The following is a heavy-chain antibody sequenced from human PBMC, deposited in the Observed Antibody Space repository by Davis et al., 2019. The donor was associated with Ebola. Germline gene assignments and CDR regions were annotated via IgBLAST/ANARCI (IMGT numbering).Heavy chain of an antibody. CDR3: ARGGRRWLQSGAFDI. Sequence: MPSETLSLTCTVSGGSISSYYWSWIRQPPGKGLEWIGYIYYSGSTNYNPSLKSRVTISVDTSKNQFSLKLSSVTAADTAVYYCARGGRRWLQSGAFDIWGQGTMVTVSS. J-gene: IGHJ3*02. CDR1: GGSISSYY. D-gene: IGHD5-24*01. CDR2: IYYSGST. V-gene: IGHV4-59*01.